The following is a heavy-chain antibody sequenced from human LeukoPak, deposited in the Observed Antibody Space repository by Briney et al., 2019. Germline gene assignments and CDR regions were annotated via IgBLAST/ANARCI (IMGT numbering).Heavy chain of an antibody. D-gene: IGHD6-19*01. CDR2: ISSSGSTI. J-gene: IGHJ4*02. CDR1: GFTFSSYE. Sequence: GGPLRLSCAASGFTFSSYEMDWVRQAPGKGLEWVSYISSSGSTIYYADSVKGRFTISRDNAKNSLYLQMNSLRAEDTAVYYCAGYGAVAGGVYWGQGTLVTVSS. V-gene: IGHV3-48*03. CDR3: AGYGAVAGGVY.